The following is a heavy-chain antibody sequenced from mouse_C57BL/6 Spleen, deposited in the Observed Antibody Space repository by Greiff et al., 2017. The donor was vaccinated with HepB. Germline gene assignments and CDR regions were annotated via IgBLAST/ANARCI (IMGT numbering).Heavy chain of an antibody. V-gene: IGHV1-62-2*01. D-gene: IGHD1-1*01. CDR1: GYTFTEYT. J-gene: IGHJ4*01. CDR2: FYPGSGSI. CDR3: ARHEEESPYYYGSSYEGYYAMDY. Sequence: QVQLQQSGAELVKPGASVKLSCKASGYTFTEYTIHWVKQRSGQGLEWIGWFYPGSGSIKYNEKFKDKATLTADKSSSTVYMELSRLTSEDSAVYFCARHEEESPYYYGSSYEGYYAMDYWGQGTSVTVSS.